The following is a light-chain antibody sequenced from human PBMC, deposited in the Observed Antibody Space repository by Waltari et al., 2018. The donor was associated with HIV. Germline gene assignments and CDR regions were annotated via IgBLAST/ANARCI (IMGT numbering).Light chain of an antibody. Sequence: QLTQSPSSLSASLGDKFTITCRASQNIKTLLNWYQMRPGKAPRLLIYGVSGLPAGVPSRFAGGGSGSDFTLTINNLQPKDFASYFCQQTYSVSITFGPGTRVEI. CDR2: GVS. V-gene: IGKV1-39*01. CDR3: QQTYSVSIT. CDR1: QNIKTL. J-gene: IGKJ5*01.